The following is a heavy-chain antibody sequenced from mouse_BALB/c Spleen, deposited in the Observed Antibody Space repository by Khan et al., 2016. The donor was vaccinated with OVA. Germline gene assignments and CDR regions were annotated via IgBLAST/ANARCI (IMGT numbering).Heavy chain of an antibody. CDR3: TGGGGGNRFAY. V-gene: IGHV1S137*01. CDR1: GYTFTDFT. Sequence: QVQLQQSGAELVRPGVSVKISCKGSGYTFTDFTMHWVKQSHALSLEWIGVISTSYGDATYNQKFKDKATMTVDKSSSTAYMELARLTSEDSAIYYGTGGGGGNRFAYWGQGTLVTVSA. J-gene: IGHJ3*01. CDR2: ISTSYGDA.